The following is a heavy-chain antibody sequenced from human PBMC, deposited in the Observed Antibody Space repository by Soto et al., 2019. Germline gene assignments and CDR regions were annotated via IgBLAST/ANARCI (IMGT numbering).Heavy chain of an antibody. CDR3: ARDALTTGTTYAFDI. CDR1: GGSVSSGSYY. J-gene: IGHJ3*02. D-gene: IGHD1-1*01. CDR2: IYYSGST. V-gene: IGHV4-61*01. Sequence: KTXETLSLTGTVSGGSVSSGSYYWSWMRQPPGKGLEWIGYIYYSGSTNYNPSLKSRVTISVDTSKNQFSLKLSSVTAADTAVYYCARDALTTGTTYAFDIWGQGTMVTVSS.